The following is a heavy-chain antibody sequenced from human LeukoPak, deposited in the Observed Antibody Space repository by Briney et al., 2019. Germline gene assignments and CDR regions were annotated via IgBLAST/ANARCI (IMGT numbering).Heavy chain of an antibody. J-gene: IGHJ4*02. CDR3: ARGSRENYYDSSGYLDY. CDR1: GGSISSGSYY. Sequence: SETLSLTCTVSGGSISSGSYYWSWIRQPAGKGLEWIGYIYYSGSTNYNPSLKSRVTISVDTSKNQFSLKLSSVTAADTAVYYCARGSRENYYDSSGYLDYWGQGTLVTVSS. V-gene: IGHV4-61*10. CDR2: IYYSGST. D-gene: IGHD3-22*01.